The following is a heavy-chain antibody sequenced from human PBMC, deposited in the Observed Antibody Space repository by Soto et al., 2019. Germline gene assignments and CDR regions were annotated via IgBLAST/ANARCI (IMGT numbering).Heavy chain of an antibody. J-gene: IGHJ5*02. CDR3: ARDALWFGELSWFDP. Sequence: PSETLSLTCTVSGGSISSGDYYWSWIRQPPGKGLEWIGYIYYSGSTYYSPSLKSRVTISVDTSKYQFSLKLSSVTAADTAVYYCARDALWFGELSWFDPLGQGTLLTVSS. V-gene: IGHV4-30-4*01. CDR2: IYYSGST. CDR1: GGSISSGDYY. D-gene: IGHD3-10*01.